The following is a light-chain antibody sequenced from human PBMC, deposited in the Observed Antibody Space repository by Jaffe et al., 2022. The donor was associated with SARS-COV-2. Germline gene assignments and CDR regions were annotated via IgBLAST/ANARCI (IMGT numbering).Light chain of an antibody. CDR3: QQTYSAPLT. V-gene: IGKV1-39*01. CDR1: QSISNY. Sequence: DIQMTQSPSSLSASAGDKVTITCRASQSISNYLNWYQQKPGEAPKLLTYGASSLQSGVPSRFSGSGSGTDFTLTISSLQPEDFATYYCQQTYSAPLTFGGGTKVEIK. CDR2: GAS. J-gene: IGKJ4*01.